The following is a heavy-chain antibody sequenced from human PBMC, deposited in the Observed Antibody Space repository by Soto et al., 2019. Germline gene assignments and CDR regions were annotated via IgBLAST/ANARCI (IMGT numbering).Heavy chain of an antibody. D-gene: IGHD2-8*01. V-gene: IGHV1-2*04. CDR1: GYSFTDYH. CDR3: ARGDSTDCSNGVCSFFYNHDMDV. CDR2: INPKTGGT. J-gene: IGHJ6*02. Sequence: ASVKVSCKASGYSFTDYHIHWVRQAPGQGLEWLGRINPKTGGTSTAQKFQGWVTMTTDTSISTASMELTRLTSDDTAIYYCARGDSTDCSNGVCSFFYNHDMDVWGQGTTVTVSS.